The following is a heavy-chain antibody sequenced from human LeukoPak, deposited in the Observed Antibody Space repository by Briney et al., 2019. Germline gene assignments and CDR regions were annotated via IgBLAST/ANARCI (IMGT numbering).Heavy chain of an antibody. CDR1: GFTSSSYG. Sequence: PGGSLRLSCAASGFTSSSYGMHWVRQAPGKGLEWVSVISYGGSNKYCADSVKGRFTISRDNSKNTLYLQMNSLRAEDTAVYYCAKEASGSGSGIRGMDVWGQGTTVTVSS. CDR2: ISYGGSNK. J-gene: IGHJ6*02. V-gene: IGHV3-30*18. D-gene: IGHD3-10*01. CDR3: AKEASGSGSGIRGMDV.